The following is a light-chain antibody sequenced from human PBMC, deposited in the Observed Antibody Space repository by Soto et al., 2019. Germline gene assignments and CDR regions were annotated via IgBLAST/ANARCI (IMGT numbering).Light chain of an antibody. Sequence: DIQLTQSPSFRSASVGDRVTITCRASQGMSSYLAWYQHKPGKAPKLLFYAAATLQSGVPSRFSGSGSGTEFTLTLSSLQPEDFATDYCQQINIYPYPFCQGTKLQIK. CDR2: AAA. V-gene: IGKV1-9*01. CDR3: QQINIYPYP. CDR1: QGMSSY. J-gene: IGKJ2*01.